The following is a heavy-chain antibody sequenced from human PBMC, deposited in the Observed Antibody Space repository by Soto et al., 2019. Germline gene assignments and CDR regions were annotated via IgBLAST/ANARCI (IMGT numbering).Heavy chain of an antibody. CDR3: ARGWRSLSYGYCISTSCLSGYGMDV. D-gene: IGHD2-2*01. J-gene: IGHJ6*02. CDR2: IYHSGST. Sequence: QLQLQESGSGLVKPSQTLSLTCAVSGGSISSGGYSWSWIRQPPGKGLEWIGYIYHSGSTYYNPSLKSRVTLSVDRSKNQFSLKLSSVTAADTAVYYCARGWRSLSYGYCISTSCLSGYGMDVWGQGTTVTVSS. V-gene: IGHV4-30-2*01. CDR1: GGSISSGGYS.